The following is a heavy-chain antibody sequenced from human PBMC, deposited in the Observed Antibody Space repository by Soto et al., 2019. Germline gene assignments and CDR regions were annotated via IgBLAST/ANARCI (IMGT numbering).Heavy chain of an antibody. D-gene: IGHD4-17*01. CDR2: ISYDGSNK. CDR1: GFTFSSYG. Sequence: QVQLVESGGGVVQPGRSLRLSCAASGFTFSSYGMHWVRQAPGKGLEWVAVISYDGSNKYYADSVKGRFTISRDNSKNTLYLQMNSLRAEDTAVYYCAKDERWLQARFDYWGQGTLVTVSS. CDR3: AKDERWLQARFDY. J-gene: IGHJ4*02. V-gene: IGHV3-30*18.